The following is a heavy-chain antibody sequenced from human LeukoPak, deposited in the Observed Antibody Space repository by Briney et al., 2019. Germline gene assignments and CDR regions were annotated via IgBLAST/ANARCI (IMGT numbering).Heavy chain of an antibody. CDR1: GFTVSSNY. J-gene: IGHJ4*02. Sequence: GGSLRLSCAASGFTVSSNYMSWVRQAPGKGLEWVSTISAAGGITYYADSVKGRFTISRDNSKNTLFLQMSSLRAEDTAVYYCAGYYCSSGTCRKYLDYWGQGTLVTVSS. CDR3: AGYYCSSGTCRKYLDY. V-gene: IGHV3-23*01. D-gene: IGHD2-15*01. CDR2: ISAAGGIT.